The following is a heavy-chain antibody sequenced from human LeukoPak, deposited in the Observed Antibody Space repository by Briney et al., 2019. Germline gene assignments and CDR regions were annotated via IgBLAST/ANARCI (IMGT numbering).Heavy chain of an antibody. V-gene: IGHV4-30-2*01. J-gene: IGHJ3*02. Sequence: SQTLSLTCAVSGGSISSGGYSWSWIRQPPGKGLEWIGYIYHSGSTYYNPSLKSRVTISVDRPKNQFSLKLSSVTAADTAVYYCARQAEAFDIWGQGTMVTVSS. CDR2: IYHSGST. CDR3: ARQAEAFDI. CDR1: GGSISSGGYS.